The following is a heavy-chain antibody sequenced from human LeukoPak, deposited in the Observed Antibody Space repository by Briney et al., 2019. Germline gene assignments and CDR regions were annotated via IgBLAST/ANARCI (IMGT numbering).Heavy chain of an antibody. J-gene: IGHJ4*02. D-gene: IGHD3-10*01. CDR3: TGNYYGSGSYADFDY. V-gene: IGHV3-73*01. CDR2: ISSTANGYAT. Sequence: GGSLRLSCAASGFTFSGSALHWVRQASGKGLEWVGRISSTANGYATAYAASVKGRFTISGDDSKNTAYLQMDSLKTEDTAVYYCTGNYYGSGSYADFDYWGQGTLVTVSS. CDR1: GFTFSGSA.